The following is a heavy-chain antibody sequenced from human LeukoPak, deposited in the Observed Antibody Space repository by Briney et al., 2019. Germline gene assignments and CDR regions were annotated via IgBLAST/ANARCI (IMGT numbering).Heavy chain of an antibody. J-gene: IGHJ6*02. CDR2: ISSSSSNI. V-gene: IGHV3-48*01. Sequence: GGSLRLSCAASGFTFSSYSMNWVRQAPGQGLEWVSYISSSSSNIYYADSVKGRFTISRDNSKNTLYLQMNSLRAEDTAVYYCARDAPDGMDVWGQGTTVTASS. CDR3: ARDAPDGMDV. CDR1: GFTFSSYS.